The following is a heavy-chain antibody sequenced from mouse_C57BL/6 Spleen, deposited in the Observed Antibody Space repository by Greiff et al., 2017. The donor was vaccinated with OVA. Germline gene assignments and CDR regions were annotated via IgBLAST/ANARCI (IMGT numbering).Heavy chain of an antibody. CDR2: ISYDGSN. J-gene: IGHJ1*03. V-gene: IGHV3-6*01. Sequence: EVQLVESGPGLVKPSQSLSLTCSVTGYSITSGYYWNWIRQFPGNKLEWMGYISYDGSNNYNPSLKNRISITRDTSKNQFFLKLNSVTTEDTATYYCARGGEKNWDWYFDVWGTGTTVTVSS. CDR1: GYSITSGYY. D-gene: IGHD4-1*01. CDR3: ARGGEKNWDWYFDV.